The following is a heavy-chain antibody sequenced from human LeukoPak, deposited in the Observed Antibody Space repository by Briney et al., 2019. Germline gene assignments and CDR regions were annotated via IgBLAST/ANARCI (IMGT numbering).Heavy chain of an antibody. V-gene: IGHV3-74*01. J-gene: IGHJ6*03. CDR2: INGDGTTT. CDR1: GFTFSSYS. D-gene: IGHD6-25*01. Sequence: GGSLRLSCAASGFTFSSYSMNWVRQAPGKGLEWVSRINGDGTTTHYADSVKGRFTISRDNAKNTLYLQMNSLRAEDTAVYYCARVMVSGQRHMDVWGKGTTVTVSS. CDR3: ARVMVSGQRHMDV.